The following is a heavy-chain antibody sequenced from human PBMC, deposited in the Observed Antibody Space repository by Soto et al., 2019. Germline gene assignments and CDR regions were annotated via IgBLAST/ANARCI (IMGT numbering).Heavy chain of an antibody. CDR3: ARGPNWFDP. J-gene: IGHJ5*02. V-gene: IGHV4-59*01. Sequence: QVQLQESGPGLVKPSETLSLTCTVSGGSISSYYWSWIRQPPGKGLEWIGYIYYSGSTSYNPSLRSRVTISVDTSKNQFSLKLSSGTAADTAVYYCARGPNWFDPWGQGTLVTVSS. CDR1: GGSISSYY. D-gene: IGHD2-8*01. CDR2: IYYSGST.